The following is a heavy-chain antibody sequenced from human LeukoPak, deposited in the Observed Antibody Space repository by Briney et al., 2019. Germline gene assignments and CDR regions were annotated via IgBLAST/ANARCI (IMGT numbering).Heavy chain of an antibody. V-gene: IGHV1-18*01. CDR2: ISAYNGNT. CDR3: ARQGPYGDYATTAFDI. Sequence: ASVKVSCKASGYTFTSYGISWVRQAPGQGLEWMGWISAYNGNTHYPQKLQGRVTMTTDTSTSTAYMELRSLRSDDTAVYYCARQGPYGDYATTAFDIWGQGTMVTASS. D-gene: IGHD4-17*01. J-gene: IGHJ3*02. CDR1: GYTFTSYG.